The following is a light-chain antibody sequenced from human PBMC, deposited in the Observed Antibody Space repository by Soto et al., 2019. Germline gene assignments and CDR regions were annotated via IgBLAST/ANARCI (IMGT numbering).Light chain of an antibody. CDR3: QQYNNYGSWT. CDR1: QSISGW. CDR2: KAS. V-gene: IGKV1-5*03. J-gene: IGKJ1*01. Sequence: DIQMTQSPSTLSASVGDRVTITCRASQSISGWLAWYQQKPGKAPKLLIYKASSLESGGPSRFSGSGSGTEFTITISSLQPDDFSTFYCQQYNNYGSWTFGQGTKVEIK.